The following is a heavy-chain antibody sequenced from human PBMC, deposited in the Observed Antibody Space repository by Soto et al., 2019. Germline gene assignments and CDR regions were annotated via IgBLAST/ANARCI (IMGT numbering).Heavy chain of an antibody. D-gene: IGHD3-22*01. CDR2: IHSSGST. CDR1: GGKSVDYY. Sequence: VSGGKSVDYYCRCIMQPPGKGLEWIGYIHSSGSTNYNPSLTSRVSMSVDTSKNQFSLKLTSVTAADTAVYYCTRQEHTSGYFYPSDYWGHGALVTVSS. J-gene: IGHJ4*01. CDR3: TRQEHTSGYFYPSDY. V-gene: IGHV4-59*01.